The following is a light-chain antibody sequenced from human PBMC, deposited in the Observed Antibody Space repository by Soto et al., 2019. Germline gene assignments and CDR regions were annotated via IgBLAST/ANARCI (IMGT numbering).Light chain of an antibody. V-gene: IGKV3-11*01. Sequence: EIVLTQSPATLSLSPGERATLSCRASQSVSSYLAWYQQKPGQAPRLLIYDASNRAPGIPPRFSGSGSWTDFTLTNSSLEPEDFAVYYCQQRSNWLFTFGPGTKVDIK. CDR3: QQRSNWLFT. CDR2: DAS. J-gene: IGKJ3*01. CDR1: QSVSSY.